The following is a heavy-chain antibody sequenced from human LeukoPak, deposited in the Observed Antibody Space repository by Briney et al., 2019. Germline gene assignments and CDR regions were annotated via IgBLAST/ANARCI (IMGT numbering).Heavy chain of an antibody. CDR1: GFTLDDYA. V-gene: IGHV3-9*01. D-gene: IGHD1-26*01. CDR2: ISWNRGNI. CDR3: AKAEGGWESLPSDY. J-gene: IGHJ4*02. Sequence: SGGSLRLSCAASGFTLDDYAMHWVRQPPGKGLEWVSGISWNRGNIGYADSGKGRFTISRNNAKNSLYLQMNSLRSEYTALYYCAKAEGGWESLPSDYWGQGTLVTVSS.